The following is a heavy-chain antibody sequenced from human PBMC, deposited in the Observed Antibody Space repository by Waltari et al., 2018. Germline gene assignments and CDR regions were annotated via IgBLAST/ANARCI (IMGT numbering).Heavy chain of an antibody. CDR1: GGLNNDYY. J-gene: IGHJ5*01. CDR3: ARGASNSGFSFAS. CDR2: MHSTGSA. Sequence: QVQLQESGPGLVKHSETLSPPCTVSGGLNNDYYWSWIRQPPGKGLEWIGYMHSTGSADYNPSLKSRVTVSIDTSNKEFSLKLSSVAATDSAVYYCARGASNSGFSFASWGQGTLVTVSS. V-gene: IGHV4-59*01. D-gene: IGHD5-12*01.